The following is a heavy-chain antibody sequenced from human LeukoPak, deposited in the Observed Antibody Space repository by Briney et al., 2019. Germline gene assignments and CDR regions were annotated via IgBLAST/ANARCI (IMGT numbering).Heavy chain of an antibody. CDR1: GGTFSSYA. J-gene: IGHJ6*02. V-gene: IGHV7-4-1*02. CDR2: INTNTGNP. CDR3: ARDYGDYYYYGMDV. Sequence: ASVKVSCKVSGGTFSSYAISWVRQAPGQGLEWMGWINTNTGNPTYAQGFTGRFVFSLDTSVSTAYLQISSLKAEDTAVYYCARDYGDYYYYGMDVWGQGTTVTVSS. D-gene: IGHD4-17*01.